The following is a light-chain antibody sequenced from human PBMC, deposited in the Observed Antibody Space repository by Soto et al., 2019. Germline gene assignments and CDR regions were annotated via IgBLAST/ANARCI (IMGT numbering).Light chain of an antibody. CDR3: QQRSILIT. V-gene: IGKV3-11*01. CDR2: DAS. Sequence: ENVFTQSPPPPSLSPKGKGTLSRRASQSVSSYLAWYQQKPGQAPRLLIYDASNRATGIPARFSGSGSGTDFTLTISSLEPEDFAVYYCQQRSILITFGQGTRLEIK. J-gene: IGKJ5*01. CDR1: QSVSSY.